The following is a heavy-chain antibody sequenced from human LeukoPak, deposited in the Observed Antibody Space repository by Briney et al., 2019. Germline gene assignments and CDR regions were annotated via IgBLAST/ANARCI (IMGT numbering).Heavy chain of an antibody. CDR1: GFTFSNYA. CDR2: ISGSGDRT. J-gene: IGHJ4*02. Sequence: GGSLRLSCAASGFTFSNYARSWVRQAPGLGQEGVSVISGSGDRTYYADSMKGRFNICRDNAQNSLFLELNSLRGEDTGVYYCARERNFYYFDYWGQGALVTVSS. D-gene: IGHD3-3*01. V-gene: IGHV3-23*01. CDR3: ARERNFYYFDY.